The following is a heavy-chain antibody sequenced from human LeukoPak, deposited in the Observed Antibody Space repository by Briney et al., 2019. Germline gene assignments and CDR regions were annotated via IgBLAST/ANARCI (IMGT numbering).Heavy chain of an antibody. J-gene: IGHJ4*02. CDR2: VNSNDRP. D-gene: IGHD3-10*01. V-gene: IGHV3-23*01. CDR1: GFNFSNYA. Sequence: GGSLRLSCAASGFNFSNYAMTWVRQAPGKGLEWVSTVNSNDRPYYADSVKGRFTISRDNSKNTLYLQMNTLRVEDTAVYYCEDGSGSCWGQGTLVTVSS. CDR3: EDGSGSC.